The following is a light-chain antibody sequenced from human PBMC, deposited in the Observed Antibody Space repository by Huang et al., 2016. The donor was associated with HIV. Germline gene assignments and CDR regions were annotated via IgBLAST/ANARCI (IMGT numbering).Light chain of an antibody. CDR1: QGIRND. CDR2: AAS. J-gene: IGKJ1*01. CDR3: LQDFNYPRT. V-gene: IGKV1-6*01. Sequence: AIQMTQSPSSLSASLGDRITITCRASQGIRNDLGWYQHTPGKAPKLLIYAASELQVGVPLRFRRSRSGTDFTLIITNLQPEDVGTYFCLQDFNYPRTFGQGTTVNI.